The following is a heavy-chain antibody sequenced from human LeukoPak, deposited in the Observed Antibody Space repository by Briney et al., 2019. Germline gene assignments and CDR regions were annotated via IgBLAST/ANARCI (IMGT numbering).Heavy chain of an antibody. CDR2: ISGGGGNT. CDR3: AKTFRAVRQWFDP. J-gene: IGHJ5*02. V-gene: IGHV3-23*01. CDR1: GFSFGAYA. D-gene: IGHD6-19*01. Sequence: GGSLRLSFSASGFSFGAYAMTCLRHSQGKGLEWVSLISGGGGNTYYADSVKGRFTISRDNSKNTVYLQMSSLRAEDTAVYYCAKTFRAVRQWFDPWGQGTLVIVSS.